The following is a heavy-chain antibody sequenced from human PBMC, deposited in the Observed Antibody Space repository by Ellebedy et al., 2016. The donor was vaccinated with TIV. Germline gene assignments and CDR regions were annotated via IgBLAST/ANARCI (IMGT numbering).Heavy chain of an antibody. CDR1: GGSISSGSYY. Sequence: SETLSLTXTVSGGSISSGSYYWSWVRQPAGKGLEWIGRISSGGTSYNPSLRSRVTMSVDTSKNQFSLRLTSVMAADAAVYCCARGHNWFDLWGQGTLVIVSS. CDR3: ARGHNWFDL. J-gene: IGHJ5*02. V-gene: IGHV4-61*02. CDR2: ISSGGT.